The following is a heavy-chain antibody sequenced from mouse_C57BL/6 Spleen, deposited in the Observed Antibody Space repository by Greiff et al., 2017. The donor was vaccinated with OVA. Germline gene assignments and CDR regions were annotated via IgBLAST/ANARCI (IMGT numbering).Heavy chain of an antibody. CDR1: GYTFTDYY. Sequence: VQLQQSGPELVKPGASVKISCKASGYTFTDYYMNWVKQSHGKSLEWIGDINPNNGGTSYNQKFKGKATLTVDKSSSTAYMELRSLTSEDSAVYYCARHGNYDYAMDYWGQGTSVTVSS. CDR2: INPNNGGT. CDR3: ARHGNYDYAMDY. J-gene: IGHJ4*01. D-gene: IGHD2-1*01. V-gene: IGHV1-26*01.